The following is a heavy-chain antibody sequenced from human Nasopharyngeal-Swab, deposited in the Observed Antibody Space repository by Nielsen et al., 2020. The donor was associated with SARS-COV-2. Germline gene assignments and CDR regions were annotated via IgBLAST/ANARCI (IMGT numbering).Heavy chain of an antibody. Sequence: GESLKISCAASGFTFSSYGMHWVRQAPGKGLEWVAVISYDGSNKYYADSVKGRFTISRDNSKNTLYLQMNSLRAEDTAVYYCAKVYSSSWYDAFDIWGQGTMVTVSS. CDR3: AKVYSSSWYDAFDI. CDR1: GFTFSSYG. V-gene: IGHV3-30*18. D-gene: IGHD6-13*01. J-gene: IGHJ3*02. CDR2: ISYDGSNK.